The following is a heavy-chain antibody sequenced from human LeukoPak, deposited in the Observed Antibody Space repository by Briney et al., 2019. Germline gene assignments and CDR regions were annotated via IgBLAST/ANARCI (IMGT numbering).Heavy chain of an antibody. CDR2: TYYRSNWFI. Sequence: HSQTLSLTCGISGDSFSSNSAAWHWIRQSPARGLEWLRKTYYRSNWFIIYAPSEKNRIIINPDTPKNHVSLQLNSVTPEDTAVYYCTRSDCSSGRCPGFDNWGQGTQVTVSS. D-gene: IGHD6-19*01. CDR3: TRSDCSSGRCPGFDN. CDR1: GDSFSSNSAA. V-gene: IGHV6-1*01. J-gene: IGHJ4*02.